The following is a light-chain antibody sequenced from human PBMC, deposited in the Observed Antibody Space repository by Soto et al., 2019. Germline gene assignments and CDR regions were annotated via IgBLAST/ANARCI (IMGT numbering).Light chain of an antibody. Sequence: SYELTRPPPVFVAAGQAARVTRGGKNIGSKSVHWYQQKPGQAPVLVIYDDSDRPSGIPERFSGSNSGNTATLTISRVEAGDEADYYCQVWDSSSDLYVFGTGTKVTVL. V-gene: IGLV3-21*02. J-gene: IGLJ1*01. CDR1: NIGSKS. CDR2: DDS. CDR3: QVWDSSSDLYV.